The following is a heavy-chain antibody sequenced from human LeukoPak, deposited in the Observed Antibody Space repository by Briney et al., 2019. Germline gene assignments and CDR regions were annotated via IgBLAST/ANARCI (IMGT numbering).Heavy chain of an antibody. Sequence: SETLSLTCTVSGGSIRTTSYYWGWIRQPPGKSLEWIGSIYFSGSTYYNPSLKSRVTISVGTSKNQFSLKLSSVTAADTAVYYCARVTVAVKNPVPFDPWGQGTLVTVFS. CDR1: GGSIRTTSYY. CDR3: ARVTVAVKNPVPFDP. D-gene: IGHD5-18*01. V-gene: IGHV4-39*07. CDR2: IYFSGST. J-gene: IGHJ5*02.